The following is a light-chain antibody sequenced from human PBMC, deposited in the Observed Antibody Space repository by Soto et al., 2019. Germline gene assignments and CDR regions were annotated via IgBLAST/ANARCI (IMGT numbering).Light chain of an antibody. CDR1: QSVSSY. V-gene: IGKV3-15*01. Sequence: EIVLTQSPVSLSLAPCEIATLSWRASQSVSSYLAWYQQKPGQAPRLLIYGASTRATGIPARFSGSGSGTEFTLTISSLQSEDFAVYYCQQYNNWPQTFGQGTKVDIK. CDR3: QQYNNWPQT. J-gene: IGKJ1*01. CDR2: GAS.